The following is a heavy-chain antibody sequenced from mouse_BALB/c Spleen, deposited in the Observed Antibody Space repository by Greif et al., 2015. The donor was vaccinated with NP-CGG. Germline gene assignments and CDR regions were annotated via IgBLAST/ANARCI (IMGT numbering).Heavy chain of an antibody. CDR2: ISSGGGST. J-gene: IGHJ4*01. Sequence: DVHLVESGGGLVKPGGSLKLSCAASGFAFSSYDMSWVRQTPEKRLEWVAYISSGGGSTYYPDTVKGRFTISRDNAKNSLCLQMSSLKSEDTAMYYCARYDGYYCYAMDYWGQGTSVTVSS. CDR3: ARYDGYYCYAMDY. D-gene: IGHD2-3*01. V-gene: IGHV5-12-1*01. CDR1: GFAFSSYD.